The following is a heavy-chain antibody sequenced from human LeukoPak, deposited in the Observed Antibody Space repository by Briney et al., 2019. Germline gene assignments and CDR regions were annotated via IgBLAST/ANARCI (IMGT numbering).Heavy chain of an antibody. V-gene: IGHV5-51*01. D-gene: IGHD1-26*01. Sequence: GESLKISRTGSGYSFTSYWIAWVRQMPGKGLEWVGIIYPGDSDSRQSPSFQGQVTISADKSISTAYLQWSSLKASDTAMYYCARHYVVGATDYFDYWGQGTLVTVSS. CDR2: IYPGDSDS. CDR3: ARHYVVGATDYFDY. J-gene: IGHJ4*02. CDR1: GYSFTSYW.